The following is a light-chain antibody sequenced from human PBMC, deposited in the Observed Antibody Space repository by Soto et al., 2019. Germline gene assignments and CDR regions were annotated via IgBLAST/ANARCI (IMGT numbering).Light chain of an antibody. V-gene: IGLV2-14*01. CDR2: DVS. Sequence: QSALTQPASVSGSPGQSITISCTGTSSDVGGYNYVSWYQQHPGKAPKVMIYDVSNRPSGVSNRFSGSKSGNTASLTISGLQAEDEADYYCSSYTTNSTLIFGGGTKVTVL. CDR1: SSDVGGYNY. J-gene: IGLJ2*01. CDR3: SSYTTNSTLI.